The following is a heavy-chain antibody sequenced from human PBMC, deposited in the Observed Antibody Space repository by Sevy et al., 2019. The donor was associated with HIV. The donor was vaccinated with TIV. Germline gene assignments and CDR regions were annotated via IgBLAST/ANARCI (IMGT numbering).Heavy chain of an antibody. CDR2: IYHSGST. Sequence: SETLSLTCAVSGGSISSSNWWSWVRQPPGKGLEWIGEIYHSGSTNYNPSLESRDTISLDKSKNQFSLKLNSMTAADTAVYYCARVTAARPFDYWGQGTLVTVSS. CDR3: ARVTAARPFDY. CDR1: GGSISSSNW. J-gene: IGHJ4*02. V-gene: IGHV4-4*02. D-gene: IGHD6-6*01.